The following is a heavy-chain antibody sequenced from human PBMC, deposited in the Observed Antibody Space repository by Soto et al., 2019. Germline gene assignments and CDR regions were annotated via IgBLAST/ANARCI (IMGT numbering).Heavy chain of an antibody. CDR3: GKVLVGATGHTDSDS. V-gene: IGHV4-39*01. D-gene: IGHD2-15*01. CDR2: IDYNGVT. CDR1: GGSIYRSGYY. J-gene: IGHJ4*02. Sequence: SNTLSVTCTVSGGSIYRSGYYWVWIRQPPGRGLEWIGNIDYNGVTYSNPSLKSRVTISRDTSKNQFSLKLTSVTAADTALYYCGKVLVGATGHTDSDSWGPGTLVTVSS.